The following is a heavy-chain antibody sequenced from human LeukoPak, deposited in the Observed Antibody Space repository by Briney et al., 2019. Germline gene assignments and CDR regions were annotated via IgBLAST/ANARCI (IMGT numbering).Heavy chain of an antibody. D-gene: IGHD5-18*01. CDR2: TSYDGRNK. J-gene: IGHJ4*02. CDR1: GFTFNNYA. V-gene: IGHV3-30*04. CDR3: ARDGYGLDTPMVSTNFDY. Sequence: PGRSLRLSRAASGFTFNNYAMHWVRQAPGKGLEWVAVTSYDGRNKYYADSAKGRFTISRDNSKNTLYLQMNSLRPEDTAVYYCARDGYGLDTPMVSTNFDYWGQGTLVTVSS.